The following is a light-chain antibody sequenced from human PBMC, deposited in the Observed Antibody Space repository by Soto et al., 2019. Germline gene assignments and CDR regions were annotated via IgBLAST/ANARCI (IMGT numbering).Light chain of an antibody. CDR2: TNN. Sequence: QSALTQPPSASGTPGQRVTISCSGSSSNIGTYSVNWYQQLPGAAPKLLIYTNNQRPSGVPDRFSGSKSGTSASLAISGLQSGDEANYYCAAWDDSLNGVVFGGGTKVTVL. V-gene: IGLV1-44*01. J-gene: IGLJ2*01. CDR1: SSNIGTYS. CDR3: AAWDDSLNGVV.